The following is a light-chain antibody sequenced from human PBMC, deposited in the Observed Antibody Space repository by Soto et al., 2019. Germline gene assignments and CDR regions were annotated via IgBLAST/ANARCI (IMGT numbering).Light chain of an antibody. Sequence: QSALTQPPSASGSPGQSVTIPCAGTSTDVGEYNYVSWYQQHPGKVPKLIIFEVNKRPSGVPDRFSGSKSGDTASLTVSGLQAEDEADYYCSSYTSSITPYVFGTGTKLTVL. J-gene: IGLJ1*01. CDR3: SSYTSSITPYV. V-gene: IGLV2-8*01. CDR1: STDVGEYNY. CDR2: EVN.